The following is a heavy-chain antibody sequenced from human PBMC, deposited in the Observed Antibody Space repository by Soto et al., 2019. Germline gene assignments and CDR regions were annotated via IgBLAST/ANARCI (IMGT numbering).Heavy chain of an antibody. CDR1: GFTFSNYG. J-gene: IGHJ6*02. CDR3: AKGREQQLVPIGLDV. Sequence: GGSLRLSCAASGFTFSNYGTHWVRQAPGKGLEWVAAISFDGSSKYYVDSVKGRFTISRDNSKNTLYLQMNSLRAEDTAVYYCAKGREQQLVPIGLDVWGQGTTVTVSS. V-gene: IGHV3-30*18. D-gene: IGHD6-13*01. CDR2: ISFDGSSK.